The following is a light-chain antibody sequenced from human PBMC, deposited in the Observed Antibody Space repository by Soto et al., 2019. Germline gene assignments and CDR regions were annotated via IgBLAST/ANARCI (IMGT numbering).Light chain of an antibody. CDR2: GTV. CDR3: GTWDNSLRAGL. V-gene: IGLV1-51*01. Sequence: QSVLTQPPSVSAAPGQKVTISCSGSSSNIGNNYVSWYQQFPGTAPKLLIYGTVQRPSGIPDRFSASRSGTSATLDIAEVQTGDEADYYCGTWDNSLRAGLFGGGTQLTVL. J-gene: IGLJ3*02. CDR1: SSNIGNNY.